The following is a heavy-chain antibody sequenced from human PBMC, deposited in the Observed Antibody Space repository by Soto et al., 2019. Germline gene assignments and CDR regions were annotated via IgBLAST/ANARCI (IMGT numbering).Heavy chain of an antibody. CDR1: GYTFTSYY. D-gene: IGHD3-3*01. V-gene: IGHV1-46*01. Sequence: ASVKVSCKASGYTFTSYYMHWVRQAPGQGLEWMGIINPSGGSTSYAQKLQGRVTMTRDTSTSTVYMELSSLRSEDTAVYYCARTEEGGSYYDFWSGYLRYYYYGMDVWGQGTTVTVSS. J-gene: IGHJ6*02. CDR2: INPSGGST. CDR3: ARTEEGGSYYDFWSGYLRYYYYGMDV.